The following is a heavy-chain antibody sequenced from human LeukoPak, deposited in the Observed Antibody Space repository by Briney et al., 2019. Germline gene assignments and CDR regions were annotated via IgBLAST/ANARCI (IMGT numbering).Heavy chain of an antibody. CDR3: TRTSHGSGSLDY. J-gene: IGHJ4*02. Sequence: GGSLRLSCTASGFTFGDYAMSWVRQAPGKGLEWVGFIRSKAYGGTTEYAASVKGRFTISRDDSKSIAYLQMSSLKTEDTAVYYCTRTSHGSGSLDYWGQGTLVTVSS. D-gene: IGHD3-10*01. V-gene: IGHV3-49*04. CDR1: GFTFGDYA. CDR2: IRSKAYGGTT.